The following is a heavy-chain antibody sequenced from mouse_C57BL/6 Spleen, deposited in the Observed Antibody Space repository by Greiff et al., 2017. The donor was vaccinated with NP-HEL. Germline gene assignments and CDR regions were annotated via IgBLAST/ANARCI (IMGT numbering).Heavy chain of an antibody. V-gene: IGHV1-52*01. J-gene: IGHJ3*01. D-gene: IGHD2-2*01. CDR1: GYTFTSYW. CDR2: IDPSDSET. CDR3: ALMVTPSWFAY. Sequence: QVQLKQPGAELVRPGSSVKLSCKASGYTFTSYWMHWVKQRPIQGLEWIGNIDPSDSETHYNQKSKDKATLTVDKSSSTAYMQLSSLTSEDSAVYYCALMVTPSWFAYWGQGTLVTVSA.